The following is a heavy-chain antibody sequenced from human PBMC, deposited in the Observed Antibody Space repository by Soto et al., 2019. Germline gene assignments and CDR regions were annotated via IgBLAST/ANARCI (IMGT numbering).Heavy chain of an antibody. J-gene: IGHJ2*01. D-gene: IGHD6-13*01. V-gene: IGHV1-18*01. CDR1: GYTFTSYG. CDR3: ALSVRSSWYWYFVL. Sequence: GASVKVSCKASGYTFTSYGISWVRQAPGQGLEWMGWISAYNGNTNYAQKLQGRVTMTTDTSTSTAYMELRSLRSDDTAVYYCALSVRSSWYWYFVLWGRGTLVTGSS. CDR2: ISAYNGNT.